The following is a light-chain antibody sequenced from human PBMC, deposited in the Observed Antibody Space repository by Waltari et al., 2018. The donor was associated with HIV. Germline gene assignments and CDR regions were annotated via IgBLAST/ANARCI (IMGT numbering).Light chain of an antibody. CDR2: DDR. J-gene: IGLJ3*02. V-gene: IGLV3-21*04. CDR1: NTGSKS. Sequence: SYVLTQPPSVSVAPGKTARITCGGNNTGSKSVHWYQQKPGQAPVLVIYDDRGRPSGIPGRFSGSKSGNTATLTISRVEAGDEADYYCQVWDSSSDHWVFGGGTKLTVL. CDR3: QVWDSSSDHWV.